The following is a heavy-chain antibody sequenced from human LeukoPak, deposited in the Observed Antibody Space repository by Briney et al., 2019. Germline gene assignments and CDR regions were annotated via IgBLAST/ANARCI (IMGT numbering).Heavy chain of an antibody. J-gene: IGHJ3*02. CDR2: INPNSGGT. Sequence: ASVKVSCKASGYTFTGYYMHWVRQAPGQGLEWMGWINPNSGGTNYAQKFQGRVTMTRDTSISTAYMELSSLRSEDMAVYYCARETPTITMIVGNDKGAFDIWGQGTMVTVSS. D-gene: IGHD3-22*01. V-gene: IGHV1-2*02. CDR3: ARETPTITMIVGNDKGAFDI. CDR1: GYTFTGYY.